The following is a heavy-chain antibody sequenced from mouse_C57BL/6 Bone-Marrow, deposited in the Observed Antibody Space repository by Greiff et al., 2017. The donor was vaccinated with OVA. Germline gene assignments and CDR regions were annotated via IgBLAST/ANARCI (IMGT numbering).Heavy chain of an antibody. CDR1: GYTFTSYW. J-gene: IGHJ3*01. D-gene: IGHD4-1*01. Sequence: QVQLQQPGTELVKPGASVKLSCKASGYTFTSYWMHWVKQRPGQGLEWIGNINPSNGGTNYNEKFKSKVTLTVDKSSSTAYMQLSSLTSEDSAVYYCARFVGPSAWFAYWGQGTLVTVSA. CDR3: ARFVGPSAWFAY. CDR2: INPSNGGT. V-gene: IGHV1-53*01.